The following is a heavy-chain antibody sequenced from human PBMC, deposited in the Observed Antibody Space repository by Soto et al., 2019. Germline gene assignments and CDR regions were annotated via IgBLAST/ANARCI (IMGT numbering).Heavy chain of an antibody. D-gene: IGHD6-6*01. Sequence: SVKVSCKASGGTFSSYAISWVRQAPGQGLEWMGGIIPIFGTANYAQKFQGRVTITADESTSTAYMELSSLRSEDTAVYYCAREQYRTLNYFDYWGQGTLVTVSS. CDR1: GGTFSSYA. CDR3: AREQYRTLNYFDY. V-gene: IGHV1-69*13. J-gene: IGHJ4*02. CDR2: IIPIFGTA.